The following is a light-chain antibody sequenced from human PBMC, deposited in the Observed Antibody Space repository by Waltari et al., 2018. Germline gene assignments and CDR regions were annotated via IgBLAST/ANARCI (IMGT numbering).Light chain of an antibody. J-gene: IGLJ2*01. CDR1: ISDVGGYNY. CDR3: SSYTSSSTVV. Sequence: QSALTQPASVSGSPGQSITISCTGTISDVGGYNYVSWYQQHPGKAPKLMIYDVSKRPSGVSNRFSGSKSANMASLTISGLQAEDEADYYCSSYTSSSTVVFGGGTKLTVL. CDR2: DVS. V-gene: IGLV2-14*01.